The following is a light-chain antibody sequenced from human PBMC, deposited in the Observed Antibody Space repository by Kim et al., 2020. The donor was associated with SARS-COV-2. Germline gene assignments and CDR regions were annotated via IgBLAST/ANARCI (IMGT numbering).Light chain of an antibody. Sequence: NFMLTQPHSVSESPGKTVTISCTRSSGSIASNYVQWYQQRPGSAPTTVIYEDNQRPSGVPDRFSGSIDSSSNSASLTISGLKTEDEADYCCQSYDSSNQGVVFGGGTQLTVL. CDR3: QSYDSSNQGVV. J-gene: IGLJ2*01. CDR1: SGSIASNY. V-gene: IGLV6-57*04. CDR2: EDN.